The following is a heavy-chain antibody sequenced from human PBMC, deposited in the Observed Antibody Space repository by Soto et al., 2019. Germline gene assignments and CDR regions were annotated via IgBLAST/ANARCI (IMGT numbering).Heavy chain of an antibody. J-gene: IGHJ4*02. CDR2: IIPIFGTA. CDR3: ASTPNCGGDCFGDY. CDR1: GGTFSSYA. V-gene: IGHV1-69*01. Sequence: QVQLVQSGAEVKKPGSSVKVSCKASGGTFSSYAISWVRQAPGQGLEWMGGIIPIFGTANYAQKFQGRVTITADESTSTADRELSSMRSEDTAVYYCASTPNCGGDCFGDYWGQSNLVTVSS. D-gene: IGHD2-21*02.